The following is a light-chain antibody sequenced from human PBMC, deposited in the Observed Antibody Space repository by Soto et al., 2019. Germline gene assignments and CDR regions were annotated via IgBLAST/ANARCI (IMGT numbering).Light chain of an antibody. V-gene: IGKV1-9*01. J-gene: IGKJ5*01. CDR3: QQLSRNRAT. CDR1: QGVSNY. CDR2: AAS. Sequence: DDQLTQSPSFMSASVGDRVTISCRASQGVSNYVAWYQQKPGKAPKLLIYAASTLQSGVPSRFSGSGSGKEFTLTISSLQPEDFATYYCQQLSRNRATFGQGTRLEIK.